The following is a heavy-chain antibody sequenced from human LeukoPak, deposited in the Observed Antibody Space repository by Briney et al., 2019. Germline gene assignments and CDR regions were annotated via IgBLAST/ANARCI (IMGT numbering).Heavy chain of an antibody. D-gene: IGHD4-17*01. CDR1: GFTFSDYY. Sequence: GGSLRLSCAASGFTFSDYYMTWIRQAPGKGLEWVSYISSSGSTIYYSDSVKGRFTISRDNAKNSLYLQMNSLRAEDTAVYYCARDGFTVTLFDYWGQGTLVTVSS. CDR3: ARDGFTVTLFDY. V-gene: IGHV3-11*04. CDR2: ISSSGSTI. J-gene: IGHJ4*02.